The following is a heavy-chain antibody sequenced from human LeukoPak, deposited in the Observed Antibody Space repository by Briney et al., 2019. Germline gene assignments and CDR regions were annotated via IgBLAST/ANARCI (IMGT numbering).Heavy chain of an antibody. Sequence: PGGSLRLSCAASGFSVSTNFMNWVRQAPGRGLEWVSVMYSGGTTSYADSVKGRFTISRDNSKNTVSLQMNSLRIDDTAVYYCAREGYSSGSRTGIDYWGQETLVTVSS. CDR2: MYSGGTT. CDR3: AREGYSSGSRTGIDY. V-gene: IGHV3-53*05. CDR1: GFSVSTNF. D-gene: IGHD5-18*01. J-gene: IGHJ4*02.